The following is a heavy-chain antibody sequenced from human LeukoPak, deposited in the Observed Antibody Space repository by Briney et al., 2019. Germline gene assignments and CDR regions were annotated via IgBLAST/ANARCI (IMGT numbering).Heavy chain of an antibody. CDR2: IYYSGST. CDR3: ARHVSSPELLRLGPFFDY. CDR1: GGSISSYY. Sequence: SETLSLTCTVSGGSISSYYWSWIRQPPGKGLEWIGYIYYSGSTNYNPSLKSRVTISVDTSKNQFSLKLSSVTAADTAVYYCARHVSSPELLRLGPFFDYWGQGTLVTVSS. J-gene: IGHJ4*02. D-gene: IGHD3-10*01. V-gene: IGHV4-59*08.